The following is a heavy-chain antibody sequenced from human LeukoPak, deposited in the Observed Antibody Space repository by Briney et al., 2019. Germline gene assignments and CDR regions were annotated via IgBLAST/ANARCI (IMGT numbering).Heavy chain of an antibody. CDR1: GGSFSGYY. CDR2: INHSGST. CDR3: ARGQSGYSYGYYYYYYMDV. Sequence: SETLSLTCAVYGGSFSGYYWSWIRQPPGKGLEWIGEINHSGSTNYNPSLKSRVTISVDTSKNQFSLKLSSVTAADTAVYYCARGQSGYSYGYYYYYYMDVWGKGTRSPSP. J-gene: IGHJ6*03. V-gene: IGHV4-34*01. D-gene: IGHD5-18*01.